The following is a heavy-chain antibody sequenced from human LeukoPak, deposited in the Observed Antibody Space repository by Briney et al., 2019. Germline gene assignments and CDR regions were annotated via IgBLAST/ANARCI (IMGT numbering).Heavy chain of an antibody. J-gene: IGHJ5*02. CDR3: AREGGGWLGSNWFDP. CDR1: GGSISSYY. Sequence: SETLSLTCTVSGGSISSYYWSWIRQPPGKGLEWIGYIYYGGSTNYNPSLKSRVTISVDTSKNQFSLKLSSVTAADTAVYYCAREGGGWLGSNWFDPWGQGTLVTAPS. V-gene: IGHV4-59*01. CDR2: IYYGGST. D-gene: IGHD3-9*01.